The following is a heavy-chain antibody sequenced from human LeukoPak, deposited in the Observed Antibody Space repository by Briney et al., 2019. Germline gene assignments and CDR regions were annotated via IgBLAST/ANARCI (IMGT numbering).Heavy chain of an antibody. CDR3: ARDMTGPGIAVAGTINFDY. J-gene: IGHJ4*02. CDR1: GYTFTSYG. Sequence: ASVKVSCKASGYTFTSYGISWMRQAPGQGLEWMGWIGAYNGNTNYAQKLQGRVTMTTDTSTSTAYMELRSLRSDDTAVYYCARDMTGPGIAVAGTINFDYWGQGTLVTVSS. V-gene: IGHV1-18*01. CDR2: IGAYNGNT. D-gene: IGHD6-19*01.